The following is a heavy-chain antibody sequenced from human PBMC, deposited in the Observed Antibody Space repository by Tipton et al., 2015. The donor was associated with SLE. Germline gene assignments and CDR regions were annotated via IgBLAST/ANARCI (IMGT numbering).Heavy chain of an antibody. CDR2: ISGSGANT. J-gene: IGHJ4*02. CDR1: GFTFSSYG. V-gene: IGHV3-23*01. Sequence: GSLRLSCAASGFTFSSYGMSWVRQAPGKGLEWVSGISGSGANTYYADSVKGRFTISRDNSKRTLNLQMNSLRAEDTAVYYCARDRGRDYDTLTGYRRHWGQGTLATVSS. D-gene: IGHD3-9*01. CDR3: ARDRGRDYDTLTGYRRH.